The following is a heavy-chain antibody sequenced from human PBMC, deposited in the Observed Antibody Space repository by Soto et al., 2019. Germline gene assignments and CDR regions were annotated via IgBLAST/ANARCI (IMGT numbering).Heavy chain of an antibody. D-gene: IGHD3-10*01. J-gene: IGHJ4*02. CDR2: IYYLGST. Sequence: SETLSLTCSGSGGSMSDYFWSWIRQSPGKGLEWIGYIYYLGSTDYNPSLKSRVTISVDTSKRQFSLRLTSVTAADTAVYYCARDGYDGSGSPYPAYWGPGTQVTVSS. V-gene: IGHV4-59*01. CDR3: ARDGYDGSGSPYPAY. CDR1: GGSMSDYF.